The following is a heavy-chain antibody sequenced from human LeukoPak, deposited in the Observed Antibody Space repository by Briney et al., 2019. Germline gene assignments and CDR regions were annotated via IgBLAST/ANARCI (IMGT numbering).Heavy chain of an antibody. Sequence: PGGSLRLSCAASGFTFSSYAMSWVRQAPGKGLEWVSAISGSGGSTYYADSVKGRFTISRDNSKNTLYLQMNSLRAEDTAVYYCAKSLVGATRGYYYYMDVWGKGTTVTVSS. CDR1: GFTFSSYA. CDR3: AKSLVGATRGYYYYMDV. V-gene: IGHV3-23*01. D-gene: IGHD1-26*01. J-gene: IGHJ6*03. CDR2: ISGSGGST.